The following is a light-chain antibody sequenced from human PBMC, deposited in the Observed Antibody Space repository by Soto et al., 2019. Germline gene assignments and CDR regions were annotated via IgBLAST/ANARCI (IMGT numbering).Light chain of an antibody. V-gene: IGLV2-11*01. J-gene: IGLJ1*01. CDR1: SSDVGGYNY. Sequence: QSALTQPRSVSGSPGQSVTISCTGTSSDVGGYNYVSWYQQHPGKAPKLMIYDVGKRPSGVPDRFSGSKSGNTASLTISGLQAEDEADYYCCSYAGSYTNVFGTGTKLTVL. CDR2: DVG. CDR3: CSYAGSYTNV.